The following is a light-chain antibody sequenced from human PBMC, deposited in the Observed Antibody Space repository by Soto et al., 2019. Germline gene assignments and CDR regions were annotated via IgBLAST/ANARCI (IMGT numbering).Light chain of an antibody. Sequence: DIQMTQSPSSLSASVGDRVTITCRASQSISRYLNWYQQKPGKAPKLLIYAVSNLQGGVPSRFSGSGSGTDFTLTISSLQPEDFATYYCQQSYSTHTFGQGTKLEI. CDR3: QQSYSTHT. CDR2: AVS. CDR1: QSISRY. J-gene: IGKJ2*01. V-gene: IGKV1-39*01.